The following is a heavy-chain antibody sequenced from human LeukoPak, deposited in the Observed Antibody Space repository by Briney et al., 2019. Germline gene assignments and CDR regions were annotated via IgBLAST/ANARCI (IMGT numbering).Heavy chain of an antibody. J-gene: IGHJ4*02. CDR2: ISADGSST. D-gene: IGHD5-24*01. Sequence: GGSLRLSCAASRFTFSTYWMQWVRQAPGKGLAWVSRISADGSSTTYADSVKGRFTISRDNAKNTLYLQMNSLRAEDTALYYCARDGDDYNYFDWWGQGALVTVSS. CDR3: ARDGDDYNYFDW. V-gene: IGHV3-74*01. CDR1: RFTFSTYW.